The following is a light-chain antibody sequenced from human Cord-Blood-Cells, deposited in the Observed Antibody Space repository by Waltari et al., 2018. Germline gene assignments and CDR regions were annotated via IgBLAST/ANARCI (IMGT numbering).Light chain of an antibody. CDR3: SSYTSSSVV. CDR2: DVS. CDR1: SSDVGGYNY. V-gene: IGLV2-14*01. Sequence: HSALTQPASVSGSPGQSITISCTGTSSDVGGYNYVSWYQQHPGKAPKLMIYDVSNRPSGVFNRFAGAKSGNTASLTISGLQAEDEADYYCSSYTSSSVVFGGGTKLTFL. J-gene: IGLJ2*01.